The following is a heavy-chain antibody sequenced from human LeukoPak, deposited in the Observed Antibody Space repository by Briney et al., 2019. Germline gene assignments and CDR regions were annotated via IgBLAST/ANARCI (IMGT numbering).Heavy chain of an antibody. CDR1: GGSFSGYY. CDR3: ARGIGGSGTHGSGDFDY. CDR2: INHSGST. D-gene: IGHD3-10*01. J-gene: IGHJ4*02. Sequence: PSETLSLTCAVYGGSFSGYYWSWIRQPPGKGLEWIGEINHSGSTNYNPSLKSRVTISVDTSKNQFSLKLSSVTAADTAAYYCARGIGGSGTHGSGDFDYWGQGTLVTVSS. V-gene: IGHV4-34*01.